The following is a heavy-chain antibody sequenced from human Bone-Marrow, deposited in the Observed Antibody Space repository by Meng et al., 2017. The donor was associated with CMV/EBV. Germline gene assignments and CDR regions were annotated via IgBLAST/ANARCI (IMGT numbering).Heavy chain of an antibody. CDR3: ARGGLWFGELLGVGNRFDP. CDR1: GYTFTSYY. D-gene: IGHD3-10*01. V-gene: IGHV1-46*01. Sequence: ASVKVSCKASGYTFTSYYMHWVRQAPGQGLEWMGIINPSGVSTSYAQKFQGRVTMTRDTSTSIVYMELSSLRSEDTAVYYCARGGLWFGELLGVGNRFDPWGQGTLVTVSS. CDR2: INPSGVST. J-gene: IGHJ5*02.